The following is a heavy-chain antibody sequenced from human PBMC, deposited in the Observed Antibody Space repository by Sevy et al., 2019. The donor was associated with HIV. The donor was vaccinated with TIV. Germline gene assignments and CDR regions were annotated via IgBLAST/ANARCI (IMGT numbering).Heavy chain of an antibody. Sequence: SETLSLTCSVSGGTIVSSGHYWGWIRQTPGKGMEWIGSIYYNGQTYYNPSLKSRLTISIDTSKNQFSLKLSSVTAADTAVYYCARLDGIVVLPDYWCQGTLVTVSS. CDR3: ARLDGIVVLPDY. CDR1: GGTIVSSGHY. CDR2: IYYNGQT. J-gene: IGHJ4*02. V-gene: IGHV4-39*01. D-gene: IGHD3-22*01.